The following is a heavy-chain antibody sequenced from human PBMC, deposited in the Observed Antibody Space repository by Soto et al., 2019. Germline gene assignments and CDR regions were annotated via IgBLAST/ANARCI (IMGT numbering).Heavy chain of an antibody. J-gene: IGHJ1*01. V-gene: IGHV3-23*01. CDR1: GFTFSSYG. D-gene: IGHD4-17*01. CDR2: ISGSGTST. CDR3: AKGYGDAVEYFQH. Sequence: GSLRLSCAASGFTFSSYGMSWVRQAPGKGLEWVSHISGSGTSTYYADSVKGRFTISRGNSKNALYLQMNSLRAEDTAVYYCAKGYGDAVEYFQHWGQGTLVTVSS.